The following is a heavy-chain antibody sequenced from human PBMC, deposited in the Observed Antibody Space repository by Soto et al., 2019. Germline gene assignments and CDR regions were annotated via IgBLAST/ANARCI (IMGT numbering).Heavy chain of an antibody. V-gene: IGHV3-74*01. CDR1: GFTFSDYA. CDR3: ARARIAVAGYDY. J-gene: IGHJ4*02. CDR2: INSDGSST. D-gene: IGHD6-19*01. Sequence: GGSLRLSCAASGFTFSDYALSWVRQAPGKGLVWVSRINSDGSSTRYADSVKGRFTISRDNAKNTLYLQMNSLRAEDTAVYYCARARIAVAGYDYWGQGTLVTVSS.